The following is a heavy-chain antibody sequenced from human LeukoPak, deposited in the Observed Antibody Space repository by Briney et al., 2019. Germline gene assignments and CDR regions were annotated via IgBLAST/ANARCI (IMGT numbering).Heavy chain of an antibody. J-gene: IGHJ4*02. CDR2: ISSSSSDI. Sequence: PGGSLRLSCAASGFTFSIYTMNWVRQAPGKGLEWASSISSSSSDIYYADSVKGRFTISRDNAKNSLYLHMNSLSAEDTALYYCARVCGSGRSGGGCYPDAFDYWGQGTLVTVSS. V-gene: IGHV3-21*01. D-gene: IGHD2-15*01. CDR1: GFTFSIYT. CDR3: ARVCGSGRSGGGCYPDAFDY.